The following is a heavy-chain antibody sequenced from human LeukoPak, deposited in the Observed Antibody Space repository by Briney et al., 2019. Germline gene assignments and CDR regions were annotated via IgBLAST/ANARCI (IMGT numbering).Heavy chain of an antibody. Sequence: PGGSLRLSCVASGFTFSSYSMNWVRQAPGKGLEWVSYISSGSSTTYYVDSVKGRFTISRDNAKNSLYLQMNSLRDEDTAVYYCAADEAAANGMDVWGQGTTVTVSS. CDR2: ISSGSSTT. D-gene: IGHD6-13*01. J-gene: IGHJ6*02. CDR1: GFTFSSYS. V-gene: IGHV3-48*02. CDR3: AADEAAANGMDV.